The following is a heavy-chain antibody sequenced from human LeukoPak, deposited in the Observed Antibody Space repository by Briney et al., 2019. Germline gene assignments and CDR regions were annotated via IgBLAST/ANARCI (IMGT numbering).Heavy chain of an antibody. J-gene: IGHJ4*02. V-gene: IGHV4-34*01. CDR1: GGSFSGYY. D-gene: IGHD2-21*02. CDR2: INPSGST. Sequence: SETLSLTCTVFGGSFSGYYWSWIRQPPDKGLEWIGEINPSGSTNYNPSLKTRVTISTDTSKNHFSLNLNSGTAADTGVYYCVRGSRVYCGGDCYYYWGQGTLVTVSS. CDR3: VRGSRVYCGGDCYYY.